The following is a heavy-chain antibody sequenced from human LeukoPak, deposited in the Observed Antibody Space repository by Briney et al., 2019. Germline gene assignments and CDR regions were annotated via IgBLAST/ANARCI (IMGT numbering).Heavy chain of an antibody. CDR3: ARNVVVAATYRGY. Sequence: ASVKVSCKASGYTFTGYTMHWVRQAPGQGLEWMGWINPNSGGTNYAQKFQGRVTMTRDTSISTVYMELSRLRSDDTAVYYCARNVVVAATYRGYWGQGTLVTVSS. CDR1: GYTFTGYT. J-gene: IGHJ4*02. D-gene: IGHD2-15*01. CDR2: INPNSGGT. V-gene: IGHV1-2*02.